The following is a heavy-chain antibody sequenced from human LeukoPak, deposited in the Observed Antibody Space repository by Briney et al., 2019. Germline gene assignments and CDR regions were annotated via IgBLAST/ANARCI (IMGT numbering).Heavy chain of an antibody. J-gene: IGHJ4*02. CDR2: VSNGGDYS. CDR1: GFTLSSYA. V-gene: IGHV3-23*01. CDR3: ARERGRGRDSPWFDY. Sequence: PGGSLRLSCAASGFTLSSYAMSWVRQAPGKGLEWFSAVSNGGDYSYYADSVKGRFTVSRDNSKNTLYLQMNSLRAEDTAVYYCARERGRGRDSPWFDYWGQGTLVTVSS. D-gene: IGHD1-26*01.